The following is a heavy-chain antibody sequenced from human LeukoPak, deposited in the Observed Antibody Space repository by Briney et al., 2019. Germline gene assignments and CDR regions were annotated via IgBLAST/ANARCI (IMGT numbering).Heavy chain of an antibody. CDR2: IAHDGTT. J-gene: IGHJ4*02. Sequence: SETLSLTCGVSGGSIDITNYWSWVRQAPGKGLEWIGEIAHDGTTNYNPSLRSRVAMSFDRANNHFSLSLTSVTAADTAVYYCTREDRPYCPFAYWGQGVLVTVSS. D-gene: IGHD1-26*01. V-gene: IGHV4-4*02. CDR1: GGSIDITNY. CDR3: TREDRPYCPFAY.